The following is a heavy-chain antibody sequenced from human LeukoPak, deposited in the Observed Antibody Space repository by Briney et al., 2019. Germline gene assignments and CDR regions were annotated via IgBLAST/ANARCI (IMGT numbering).Heavy chain of an antibody. D-gene: IGHD3-10*01. V-gene: IGHV3-23*01. CDR3: AKYDGSGSYYYYYYGMDV. J-gene: IGHJ6*02. Sequence: GGSLRLSCAASGFTFSSYAMSWVRQAPGKGLDWVSAISGSGGSTYYADSVKGRFTISRDNSKNTLYLQMNSLRAEDTAVYYCAKYDGSGSYYYYYYGMDVWGQGTTVTVSS. CDR1: GFTFSSYA. CDR2: ISGSGGST.